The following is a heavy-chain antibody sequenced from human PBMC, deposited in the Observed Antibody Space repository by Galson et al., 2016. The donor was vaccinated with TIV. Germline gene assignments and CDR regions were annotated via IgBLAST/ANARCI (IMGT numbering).Heavy chain of an antibody. J-gene: IGHJ4*02. CDR2: IDPLGGGT. CDR1: GYTFTNYN. Sequence: SVKVSCKASGYTFTNYNLNWVRQAPGQGLEWVGVIDPLGGGTTYAPQFQGRVTMTRDTSTSTVYMELTSLKSDDTAIFYCATFSGARGPFDYWGQGTLVAVSS. V-gene: IGHV1-46*01. CDR3: ATFSGARGPFDY. D-gene: IGHD2-15*01.